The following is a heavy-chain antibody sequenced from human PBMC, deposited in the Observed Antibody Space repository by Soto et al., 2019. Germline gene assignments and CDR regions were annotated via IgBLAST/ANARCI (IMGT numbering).Heavy chain of an antibody. CDR2: INSYNGHT. V-gene: IGHV1-18*01. Sequence: QVQLVQSGAEVKKPGASVKVSCKASGYTFPNYGISWVRQAPGQGLEWMGWINSYNGHTNYAQKVQGRVTMTTDTSTTTAYMELRSLRSDDTAVFYCARATPGGYGYTTLDYWGQGTLVTVSS. D-gene: IGHD5-18*01. J-gene: IGHJ4*02. CDR1: GYTFPNYG. CDR3: ARATPGGYGYTTLDY.